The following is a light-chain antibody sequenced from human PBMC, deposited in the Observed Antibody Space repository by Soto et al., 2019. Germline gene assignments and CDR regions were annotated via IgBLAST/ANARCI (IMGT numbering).Light chain of an antibody. CDR3: TSYAGSTNLGV. CDR1: STDVGTYNY. CDR2: EVS. J-gene: IGLJ2*01. Sequence: QSALTQPPSASGSPGQSVTISCTGTSTDVGTYNYVSWYQQHPGKAPKLMIYEVSKRPSGVPDRFSGSKSGNTASLTVSGLQAEDEADYYCTSYAGSTNLGVFGGGTKVTVL. V-gene: IGLV2-8*01.